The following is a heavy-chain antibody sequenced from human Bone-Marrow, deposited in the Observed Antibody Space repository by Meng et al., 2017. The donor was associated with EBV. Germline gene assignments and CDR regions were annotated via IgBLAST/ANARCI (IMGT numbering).Heavy chain of an antibody. D-gene: IGHD2-15*01. CDR3: ARAGYHRPASEY. CDR1: RGFIISGDW. V-gene: IGHV4-4*02. J-gene: IGHJ4*02. CDR2: IHHSGGT. Sequence: QLQLRESGPGLVRPSGTLPLLCVVSRGFIISGDWWSWVRQAPGKGLEWIGEIHHSGGTSYNPSLKSRVTISLDMSKDQFSLRLSSVTAADTAVYYCARAGYHRPASEYWGQGTLVTVSS.